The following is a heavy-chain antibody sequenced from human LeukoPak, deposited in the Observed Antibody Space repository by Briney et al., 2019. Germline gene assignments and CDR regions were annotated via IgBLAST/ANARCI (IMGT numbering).Heavy chain of an antibody. D-gene: IGHD2-2*01. Sequence: PGGSLRLSCVSSGFTFSSYWMHWVRQAPGKGLVWVSRINSDGSSTSHADSVKGRFTISRDNAKNTLCLQMNSLRAEDTAVYYCARAQYQLLIDYWGQGTLVTVSS. V-gene: IGHV3-74*01. CDR1: GFTFSSYW. CDR2: INSDGSST. J-gene: IGHJ4*02. CDR3: ARAQYQLLIDY.